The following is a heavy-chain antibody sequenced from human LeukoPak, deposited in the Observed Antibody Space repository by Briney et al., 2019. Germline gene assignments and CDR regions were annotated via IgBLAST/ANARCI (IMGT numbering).Heavy chain of an antibody. CDR3: ARIFAAGIDY. CDR1: GFTFSTYA. J-gene: IGHJ4*02. V-gene: IGHV3-74*01. D-gene: IGHD6-13*01. CDR2: INSDGSST. Sequence: GGSLRLSCAVSGFTFSTYAMSWVRQAPGKGLVWVSRINSDGSSTSYADSVKGRFTISRDNAKNTLYLQMNSLRAEDTAVYYCARIFAAGIDYWGQGTLVTVSS.